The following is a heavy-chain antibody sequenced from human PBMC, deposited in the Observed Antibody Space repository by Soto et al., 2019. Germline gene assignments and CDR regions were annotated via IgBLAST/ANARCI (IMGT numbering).Heavy chain of an antibody. CDR2: ISGSGVST. CDR1: GFTFSSYA. V-gene: IGHV3-23*01. D-gene: IGHD4-4*01. CDR3: AKDISVTYRQNYYYYYGMDV. J-gene: IGHJ6*02. Sequence: GGSLRLSCAASGFTFSSYAMSWVRQAPGKGLEWVSAISGSGVSTYYADSVKGRFTISRDNSKKTLYLQMNSLRAEDTAVYYCAKDISVTYRQNYYYYYGMDVWGQGTTVTVYS.